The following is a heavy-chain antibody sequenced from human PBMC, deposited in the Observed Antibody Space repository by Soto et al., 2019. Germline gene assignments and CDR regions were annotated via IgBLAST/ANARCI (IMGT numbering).Heavy chain of an antibody. D-gene: IGHD3-9*01. J-gene: IGHJ4*02. CDR2: IWYDGSNK. Sequence: QVQLVESGGGVVQPGRSLRLSCAASGFTFSSYGMHWVRQAPGKGLEWVAVIWYDGSNKYYADSVKGRFTISRDNSKKMLYLQMNSLRAEDTAVYYCAREPYYDILTGSQRRYYFDYWGQGTLVTVSS. CDR1: GFTFSSYG. V-gene: IGHV3-33*01. CDR3: AREPYYDILTGSQRRYYFDY.